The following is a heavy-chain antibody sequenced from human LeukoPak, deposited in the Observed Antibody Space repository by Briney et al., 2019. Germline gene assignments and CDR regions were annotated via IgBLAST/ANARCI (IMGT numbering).Heavy chain of an antibody. J-gene: IGHJ5*02. V-gene: IGHV1-2*02. D-gene: IGHD3-22*01. CDR2: INPNSGGT. CDR3: ARDRGGYDSSGYYRNNWFDP. Sequence: GASVKVSCKASGYTFTGYYMHWVRQAPGQGLEWMGWINPNSGGTNYAQKFQGRVTMTRDTSISTAYMELRRLRSDDTAVYYCARDRGGYDSSGYYRNNWFDPWGQGTLVTVSS. CDR1: GYTFTGYY.